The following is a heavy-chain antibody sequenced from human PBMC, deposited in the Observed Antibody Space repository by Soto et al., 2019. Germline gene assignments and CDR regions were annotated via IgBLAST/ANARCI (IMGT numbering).Heavy chain of an antibody. Sequence: PSETLSLTCTVSGGSISSSSYYWGWIRQPPGKGLEWIGSIYYSGGTYYNPSLKSRVTISVDTSKNQFSLKLSSVTAADTAVYYCASTYYYDSSGYYYYDWGQGTLVTVSS. V-gene: IGHV4-39*01. CDR3: ASTYYYDSSGYYYYD. CDR1: GGSISSSSYY. J-gene: IGHJ4*02. D-gene: IGHD3-22*01. CDR2: IYYSGGT.